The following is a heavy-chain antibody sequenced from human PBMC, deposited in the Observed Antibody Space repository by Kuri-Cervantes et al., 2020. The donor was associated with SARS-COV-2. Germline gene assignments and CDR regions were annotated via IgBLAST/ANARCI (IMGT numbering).Heavy chain of an antibody. Sequence: LRPSCEVYGGSFSGYYWSWIRQPPGKGLEWIGYIYYRGRINYNPTLNSRVAISVDTSKNKFSLKLSSVTLEDTVLCNCARVVFGVIIYASRMDVWGQGTTVTVSS. V-gene: IGHV4-59*12. CDR3: ARVVFGVIIYASRMDV. D-gene: IGHD3-3*01. CDR2: IYYRGRI. CDR1: GGSFSGYY. J-gene: IGHJ6*02.